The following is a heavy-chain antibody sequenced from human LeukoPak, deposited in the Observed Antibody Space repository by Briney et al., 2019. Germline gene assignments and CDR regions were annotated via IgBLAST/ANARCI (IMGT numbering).Heavy chain of an antibody. D-gene: IGHD3-16*01. J-gene: IGHJ4*02. Sequence: PGGSLRLSCAASGFTFSSYSMNWVRQAPGKGLEWVSSISSSSYIYYADSVKGRFTISRDNAKNSLYLQMNSLRAEDTAVYYCASGEGGNGEMDYWGQGTLVTVSS. CDR3: ASGEGGNGEMDY. CDR1: GFTFSSYS. V-gene: IGHV3-21*01. CDR2: ISSSSYI.